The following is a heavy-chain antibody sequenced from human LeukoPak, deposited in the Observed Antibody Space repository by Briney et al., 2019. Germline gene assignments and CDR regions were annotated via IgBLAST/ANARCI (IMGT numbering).Heavy chain of an antibody. J-gene: IGHJ6*03. V-gene: IGHV4-34*01. Sequence: KSSETLSLTCAVYGGSFSGYYWSWIRQPPGKGLEWIGEINHSGSTNYNPSLKSRVTISVDTSKNQFSLKLSSVTAADTAVYYCARVVVLLWLGIAQPHYYMDVWGKGTTVTVSS. CDR1: GGSFSGYY. CDR3: ARVVVLLWLGIAQPHYYMDV. CDR2: INHSGST. D-gene: IGHD3-10*01.